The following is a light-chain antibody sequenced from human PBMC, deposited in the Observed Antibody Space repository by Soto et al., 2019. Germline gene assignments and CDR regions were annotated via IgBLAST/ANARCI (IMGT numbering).Light chain of an antibody. CDR3: QQYGSSPRT. J-gene: IGKJ1*01. V-gene: IGKV3-20*01. CDR2: GAS. CDR1: QSVSSSY. Sequence: EIVLTQSPGTLSLSPGERATLSCRASQSVSSSYLAWYQQKPGQAPRLLIYGASSRATGIPDRFSGSGSGTDFTLTIXRLEXEDFAVYYCQQYGSSPRTFGQGTKVDIK.